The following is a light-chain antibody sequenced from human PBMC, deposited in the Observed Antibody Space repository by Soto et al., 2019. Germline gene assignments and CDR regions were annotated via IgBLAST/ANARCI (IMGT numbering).Light chain of an antibody. Sequence: EIVLTQSPGTLSLSPGERATLSCRASQSVRNNYLAWYQQKPGQAPRLLIYGASCRATGIPDRFSGSGSGTDFTLTISRLEPEDFAVYYCQQYGSSPLFTFGPGTKVDIK. J-gene: IGKJ3*01. CDR2: GAS. CDR1: QSVRNNY. CDR3: QQYGSSPLFT. V-gene: IGKV3-20*01.